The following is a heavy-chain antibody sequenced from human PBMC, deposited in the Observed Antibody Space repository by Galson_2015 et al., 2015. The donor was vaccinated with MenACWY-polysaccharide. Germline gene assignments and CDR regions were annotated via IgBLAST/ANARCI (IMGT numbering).Heavy chain of an antibody. D-gene: IGHD7-27*01. CDR3: ARHLGDGGDY. CDR2: INPNSGGT. CDR1: GYTFAGYY. Sequence: SVKVSCKASGYTFAGYYIHWVRQAPGQGLEWMGWINPNSGGTNYAQKFQGRVTITRDTSINTAYMELSRLRSDDTAVYYCARHLGDGGDYWGRGTLVTVSS. V-gene: IGHV1-2*02. J-gene: IGHJ4*02.